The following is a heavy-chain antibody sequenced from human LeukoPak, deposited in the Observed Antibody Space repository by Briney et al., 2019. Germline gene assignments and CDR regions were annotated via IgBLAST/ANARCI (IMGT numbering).Heavy chain of an antibody. CDR1: GFTFSTYW. CDR2: IDNGGSTT. V-gene: IGHV3-74*01. Sequence: GGSLRLSCAASGFTFSTYWMHWVRQAPRKGLVWVSRIDNGGSTTLYADSVRGRFIISRDNAKNTLYLQMNSLRPEDTAIYYCARVRSDYSSSSPPDYWGQGTPVTVSS. CDR3: ARVRSDYSSSSPPDY. J-gene: IGHJ4*02. D-gene: IGHD6-6*01.